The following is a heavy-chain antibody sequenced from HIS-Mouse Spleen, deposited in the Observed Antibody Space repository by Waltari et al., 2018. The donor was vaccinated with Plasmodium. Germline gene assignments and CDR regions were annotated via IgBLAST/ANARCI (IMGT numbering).Heavy chain of an antibody. V-gene: IGHV4-59*08. CDR1: GGSISSYY. Sequence: QVQLQESGPGLVKPSETLSLTCTVSGGSISSYYWSWIRQPPGKGLEWIGNIYYSGSTNCNPSRKRRVTISVDTSKNQFSLKLSSVTAADTAVYYCARLRYSYGYFDYWGQGTLVTVSS. CDR2: IYYSGST. J-gene: IGHJ4*02. CDR3: ARLRYSYGYFDY. D-gene: IGHD5-18*01.